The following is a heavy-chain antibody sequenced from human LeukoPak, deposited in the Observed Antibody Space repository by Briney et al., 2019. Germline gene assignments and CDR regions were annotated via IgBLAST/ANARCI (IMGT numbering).Heavy chain of an antibody. J-gene: IGHJ4*02. CDR2: IYPADSDT. Sequence: GESLKISCKGSGYSLTSYWIGWVRQMPGKGLEWMGIIYPADSDTRYSPSFQGQVTISADKSISTAYLQWSSLKASDTAMYYCARHYYGSGSSGQNDYWGQGTLVTVSS. D-gene: IGHD3-10*01. CDR1: GYSLTSYW. CDR3: ARHYYGSGSSGQNDY. V-gene: IGHV5-51*01.